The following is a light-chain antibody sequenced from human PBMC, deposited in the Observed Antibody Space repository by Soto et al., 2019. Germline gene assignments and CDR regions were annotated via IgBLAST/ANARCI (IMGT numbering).Light chain of an antibody. J-gene: IGKJ1*01. Sequence: DIQLTQSPSTLSASVGDRVTITCRASQSISVWLAWYQQKPGKAPKLLIYYASVLETGVPSRFSGSGSGTAFTLTISSLQPDYFATYDCQHYNSYRTFGQGTRVESK. CDR1: QSISVW. CDR2: YAS. V-gene: IGKV1-5*01. CDR3: QHYNSYRT.